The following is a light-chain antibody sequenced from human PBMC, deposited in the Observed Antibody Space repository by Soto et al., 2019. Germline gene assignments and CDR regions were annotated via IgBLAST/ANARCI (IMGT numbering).Light chain of an antibody. CDR2: AAS. CDR1: LGISNF. J-gene: IGKJ1*01. Sequence: DIQMTQSPSSLSASVGDRVTITCRARLGISNFLAWYQQKPGKVPKLLIYAASTLQSGVPSRFSCSGSGTDFALTITSLQPEDVATYYCQKYNSAPWTFGQGTKVEIK. CDR3: QKYNSAPWT. V-gene: IGKV1-27*01.